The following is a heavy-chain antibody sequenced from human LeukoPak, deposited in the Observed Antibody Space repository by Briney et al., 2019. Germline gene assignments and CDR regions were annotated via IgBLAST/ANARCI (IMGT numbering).Heavy chain of an antibody. J-gene: IGHJ4*02. V-gene: IGHV3-23*01. CDR3: SKKGQADDDGKPD. Sequence: TGGSLRLSCAASGFTFNKYDMYWIHQAPGKGLECVSVTSRDGLTYYADSVKGRFTISRDNSQNTLSLQMNSLKAEDTAVYYCSKKGQADDDGKPDWGQGTQVTVSS. CDR2: TSRDGLT. CDR1: GFTFNKYD. D-gene: IGHD1-1*01.